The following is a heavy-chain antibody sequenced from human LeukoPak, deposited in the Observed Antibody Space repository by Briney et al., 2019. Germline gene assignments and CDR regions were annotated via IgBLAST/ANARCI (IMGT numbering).Heavy chain of an antibody. Sequence: GESLKISCKGSGYSFTSYWIGWVRQTPGKGLEGMGLIYPCDSDTRYGPSFQGQVTISADKSISTAYLQWSSLKASDTAIYYCARQRYSDYWGQGTLVTVSS. D-gene: IGHD5-12*01. V-gene: IGHV5-51*01. J-gene: IGHJ4*02. CDR2: IYPCDSDT. CDR1: GYSFTSYW. CDR3: ARQRYSDY.